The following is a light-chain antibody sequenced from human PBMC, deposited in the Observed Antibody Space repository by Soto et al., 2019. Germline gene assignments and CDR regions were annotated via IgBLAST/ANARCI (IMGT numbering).Light chain of an antibody. CDR1: SSDVGGYNY. Sequence: QSALTQPPSASGSPGQSVTISCTGTSSDVGGYNYVSWYQQHPGKAPKLMIYEVSKRPSGVPDRFSGSKSGNTASLTVSGHQAEDEADYYCSSYAGSNTVVFGGGPKLTVL. CDR3: SSYAGSNTVV. J-gene: IGLJ2*01. V-gene: IGLV2-8*01. CDR2: EVS.